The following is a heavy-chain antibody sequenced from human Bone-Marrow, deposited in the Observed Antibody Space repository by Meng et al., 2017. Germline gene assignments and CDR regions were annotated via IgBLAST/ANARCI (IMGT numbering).Heavy chain of an antibody. J-gene: IGHJ4*02. D-gene: IGHD6-13*01. CDR2: INPNSGGT. V-gene: IGHV1-2*06. CDR3: ARDEDISAAGKLFGNY. CDR1: GYTFTGYY. Sequence: QVQLVKSGAEVKKPGASVKVSCKASGYTFTGYYMHWVRQAPGQGLEWMGRINPNSGGTNYAQKFQGRVTMTRDTSISTAYMELSGLRSDDTAMYYCARDEDISAAGKLFGNYWGQGTLVTVSS.